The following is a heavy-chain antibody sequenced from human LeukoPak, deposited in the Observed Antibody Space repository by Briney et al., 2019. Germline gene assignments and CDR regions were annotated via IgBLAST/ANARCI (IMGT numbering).Heavy chain of an antibody. D-gene: IGHD2-15*01. J-gene: IGHJ4*02. Sequence: PSETLSLTCTVSGGSISSGSYYWSWIRQPAGKGLEWIGRIYTSGSTNYNPSLKSRVTISVHTSKNQFSLKLSSVTAADTAVYYCARAVFSYCSGGSCPYFDYWGQGTLVTVSS. CDR1: GGSISSGSYY. V-gene: IGHV4-61*02. CDR3: ARAVFSYCSGGSCPYFDY. CDR2: IYTSGST.